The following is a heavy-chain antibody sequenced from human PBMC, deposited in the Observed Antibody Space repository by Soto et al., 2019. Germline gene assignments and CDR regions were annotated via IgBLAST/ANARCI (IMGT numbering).Heavy chain of an antibody. V-gene: IGHV3-23*01. D-gene: IGHD5-12*01. CDR3: AKERIPATPKNIVARRTHYFDY. CDR1: GFTFTDYA. CDR2: IGGRGGHT. Sequence: GGSLRLSCAASGFTFTDYAMSWVRQAPGKGLECVSIIGGRGGHTYYADSVKGRFTTSRDNSKNTLYLQMNSLRAEDTAVYYCAKERIPATPKNIVARRTHYFDYWGQGTLVTVSS. J-gene: IGHJ4*02.